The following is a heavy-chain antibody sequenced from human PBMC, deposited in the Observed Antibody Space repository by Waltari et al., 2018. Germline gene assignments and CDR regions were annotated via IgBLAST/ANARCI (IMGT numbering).Heavy chain of an antibody. D-gene: IGHD2-2*01. Sequence: QVELVQSGPELKKPGASVKVSCRASGYRFHSSAIHWVRQAPGRGFELMGWINTNSGNPTYVQGFTGRFVFSLDTSVSTAFLQINSLEAEDTAVYYCAREVVPAATIVVNWFDPWGQGTLVTVSS. CDR3: AREVVPAATIVVNWFDP. V-gene: IGHV7-4-1*02. J-gene: IGHJ5*02. CDR2: INTNSGNP. CDR1: GYRFHSSA.